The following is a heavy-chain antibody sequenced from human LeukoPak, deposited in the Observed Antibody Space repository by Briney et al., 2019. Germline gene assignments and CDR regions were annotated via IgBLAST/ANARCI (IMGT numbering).Heavy chain of an antibody. CDR2: INHSGST. D-gene: IGHD2-8*01. CDR3: ARRRVYAIRSWFDP. CDR1: GGSFSGYY. Sequence: TSETLSLTCAVYGGSFSGYYWSWIRQPPGKGLEWIGEINHSGSTNYNPSLKSRVTISVDTSKNQFSLKLSSVTAADTAVYYCARRRVYAIRSWFDPWGQGTLVTVSS. V-gene: IGHV4-34*01. J-gene: IGHJ5*02.